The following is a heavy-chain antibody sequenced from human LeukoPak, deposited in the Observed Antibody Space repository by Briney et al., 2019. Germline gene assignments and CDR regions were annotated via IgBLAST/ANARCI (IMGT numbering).Heavy chain of an antibody. J-gene: IGHJ4*02. V-gene: IGHV4-59*01. CDR1: GGSISSYY. Sequence: ETLSLTCAVYGGSISSYYWSWIRQPPGKGLEWIGYIYYSGSTNYNPSLKSRVTISVDTSKNQFSLKLSSVTAADTAVYYCAGGNWNYPWYFDYWGQGTLVTVSS. D-gene: IGHD1-7*01. CDR3: AGGNWNYPWYFDY. CDR2: IYYSGST.